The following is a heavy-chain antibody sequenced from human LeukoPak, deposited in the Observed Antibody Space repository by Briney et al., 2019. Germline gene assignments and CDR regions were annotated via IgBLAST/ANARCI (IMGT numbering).Heavy chain of an antibody. D-gene: IGHD3-10*01. CDR3: ARGTYGRYDY. CDR1: GFTFTSYT. J-gene: IGHJ4*02. Sequence: GGSLRLSCAASGFTFTSYTMNWVRQAPGKGLEWVSSISSSSDYISYADSLRGRFTISRDNVKNSLYLQMISLRAEDTAVYYCARGTYGRYDYWGQGTLVTVSS. V-gene: IGHV3-21*06. CDR2: ISSSSDYI.